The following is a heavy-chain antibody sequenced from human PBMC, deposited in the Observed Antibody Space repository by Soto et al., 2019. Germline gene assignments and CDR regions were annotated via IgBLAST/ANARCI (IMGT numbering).Heavy chain of an antibody. V-gene: IGHV4-59*01. CDR1: GGSISSYY. D-gene: IGHD3-10*01. J-gene: IGHJ6*02. Sequence: SETLSLTCTVSGGSISSYYWSWIRQPPGKGLEWIGYIYYSGSTNYNPSLKSRVTISVDTSKNQFSLKLSSVTAADTAVYYCARDGGRRSGELLPLYYYGMDVWGQGTTVTVSS. CDR2: IYYSGST. CDR3: ARDGGRRSGELLPLYYYGMDV.